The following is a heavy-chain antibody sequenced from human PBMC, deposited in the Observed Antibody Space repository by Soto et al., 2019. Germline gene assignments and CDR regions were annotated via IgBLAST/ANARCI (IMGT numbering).Heavy chain of an antibody. CDR3: AKDLPQGTTWYRGLDP. V-gene: IGHV3-23*01. J-gene: IGHJ5*02. CDR2: MSGTGGTT. CDR1: GFIFNTNA. D-gene: IGHD2-15*01. Sequence: PGGSLRLSCAASGFIFNTNAMSWVRQVPGKGLEWVSAMSGTGGTTYYADSVKGRFTISRDNSKNTLYLQMDILRAEDTAVYYCAKDLPQGTTWYRGLDPWGQGTLVTVSS.